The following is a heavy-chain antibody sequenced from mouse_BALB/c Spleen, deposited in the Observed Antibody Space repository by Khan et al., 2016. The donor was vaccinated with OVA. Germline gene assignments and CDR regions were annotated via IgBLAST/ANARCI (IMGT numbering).Heavy chain of an antibody. CDR1: GYTFTNYG. J-gene: IGHJ1*01. CDR3: ARSASYWFFDV. D-gene: IGHD6-1*01. V-gene: IGHV9-3-1*01. CDR2: INTYTGEP. Sequence: QIQLVQSGPELKKPGETVKISCKASGYTFTNYGMNWVKQAPGKGLKWMGWINTYTGEPTYADDFKGRFAFSLETSANIAYLQINNLKNEDTAKYFCARSASYWFFDVWGAGTTVTVSS.